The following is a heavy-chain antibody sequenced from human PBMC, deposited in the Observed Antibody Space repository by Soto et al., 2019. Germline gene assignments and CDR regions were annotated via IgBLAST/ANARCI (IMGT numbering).Heavy chain of an antibody. Sequence: GKGLEWVSAISGSGHSTYYADSVKGRFTISRDNSKNTLYLQMDSLRAEDTAVYYCAKFPPLGYCSGPSCLRHFDYWGHGTLVTVSS. J-gene: IGHJ4*01. CDR2: ISGSGHST. D-gene: IGHD2-2*01. V-gene: IGHV3-23*01. CDR3: AKFPPLGYCSGPSCLRHFDY.